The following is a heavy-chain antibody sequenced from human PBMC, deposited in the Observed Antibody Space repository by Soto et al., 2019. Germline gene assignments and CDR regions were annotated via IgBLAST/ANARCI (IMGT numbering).Heavy chain of an antibody. CDR1: GGSTRNYF. CDR3: ARYVNPYDTAVWFDP. V-gene: IGHV4-59*01. Sequence: QVQPQESGPGLVKPSETLSLTCTVSGGSTRNYFWSWIRQPPGKGLEWIGCIYYSGTTNYNSSLKSRVTISLDTSKNQFSLRLRSVTAADTAVYYCARYVNPYDTAVWFDPWGQGTLVTVSS. CDR2: IYYSGTT. D-gene: IGHD3-9*01. J-gene: IGHJ5*02.